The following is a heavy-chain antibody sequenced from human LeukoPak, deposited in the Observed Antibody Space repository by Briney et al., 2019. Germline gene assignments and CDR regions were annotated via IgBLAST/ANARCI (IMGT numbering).Heavy chain of an antibody. Sequence: GGSLRLSCAASGFTFSDYYMSWIRQAPGKGLEWVSYMSNSGSTIYYADFVKGRFTISRDNAKRSLYLQMNSLRAEDTAVYYWARDEGRGDGYNYDYWGQGTLVTVSS. V-gene: IGHV3-11*01. CDR1: GFTFSDYY. CDR2: MSNSGSTI. J-gene: IGHJ4*02. CDR3: ARDEGRGDGYNYDY. D-gene: IGHD5-24*01.